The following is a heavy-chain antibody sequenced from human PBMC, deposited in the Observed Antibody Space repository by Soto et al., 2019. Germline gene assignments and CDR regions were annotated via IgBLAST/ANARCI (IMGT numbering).Heavy chain of an antibody. CDR1: GFTFSSYW. CDR3: ATLGSMAPRGFDAFDI. Sequence: GGSLRLSCAASGFTFSSYWMHWVRQAPGKGLVWVSRINSDGSSTSYADSVKGRFTISRDNAKNTLYLQMNSLRAEDTAVYYCATLGSMAPRGFDAFDIWGQGTMVTVS. CDR2: INSDGSST. J-gene: IGHJ3*02. V-gene: IGHV3-74*01. D-gene: IGHD6-6*01.